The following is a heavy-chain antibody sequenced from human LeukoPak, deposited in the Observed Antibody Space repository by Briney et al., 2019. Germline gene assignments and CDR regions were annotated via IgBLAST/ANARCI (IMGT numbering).Heavy chain of an antibody. V-gene: IGHV3-30*02. Sequence: GGSLRLSCAASGFTFSYSWMSWVRQAPGKGLEWVAFIRYDGNNKYYADSVKGRFTISRDNSRDTLYLQMNSLRAEDTAVYYCTKGDDYGANTRLPKYNWFDPWGQGTLVTVSS. D-gene: IGHD4-23*01. CDR3: TKGDDYGANTRLPKYNWFDP. CDR2: IRYDGNNK. J-gene: IGHJ5*02. CDR1: GFTFSYSW.